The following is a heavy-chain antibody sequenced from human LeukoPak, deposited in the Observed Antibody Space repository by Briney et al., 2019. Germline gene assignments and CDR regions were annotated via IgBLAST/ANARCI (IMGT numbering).Heavy chain of an antibody. CDR3: ARALYDILTGYYTPPDV. CDR2: INPSGGST. Sequence: GASVKASCKASGYTFTSYYMHWVRQAPGQGLEWMGIINPSGGSTSYAQKFQGRVTMTRDMSTSTVYMELSSLRSEDTAVYYCARALYDILTGYYTPPDVWGKGTTVTVSS. V-gene: IGHV1-46*01. CDR1: GYTFTSYY. J-gene: IGHJ6*04. D-gene: IGHD3-9*01.